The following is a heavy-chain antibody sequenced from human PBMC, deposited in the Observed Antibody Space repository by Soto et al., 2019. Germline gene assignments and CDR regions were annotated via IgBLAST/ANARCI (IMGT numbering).Heavy chain of an antibody. CDR2: IIPIFGTA. J-gene: IGHJ3*02. Sequence: AVKVSCKASGGTFSSYAISWVRQAPGQGLEWMGGIIPIFGTANYAQKFQGRVTITADESTSTAYMELSSLRSEDMAVDDRAGNGEAGGDYVWGSYPRGGFDIWGQGTTVTVSS. D-gene: IGHD3-16*02. V-gene: IGHV1-69*13. CDR3: AGNGEAGGDYVWGSYPRGGFDI. CDR1: GGTFSSYA.